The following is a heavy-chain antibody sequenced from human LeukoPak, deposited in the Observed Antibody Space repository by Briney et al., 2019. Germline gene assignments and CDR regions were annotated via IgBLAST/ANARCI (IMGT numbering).Heavy chain of an antibody. Sequence: GASVKVSCKASGYTFTSYGNSWVRQAPGQGLEWMGWISAYNGNTNYSQTLQGRVTMTTDTSTSTAYMELRSLRSDDTAVYYCARVKYSGYDNAFDYWGQGILVTVAS. CDR3: ARVKYSGYDNAFDY. V-gene: IGHV1-18*04. D-gene: IGHD5-12*01. J-gene: IGHJ4*02. CDR1: GYTFTSYG. CDR2: ISAYNGNT.